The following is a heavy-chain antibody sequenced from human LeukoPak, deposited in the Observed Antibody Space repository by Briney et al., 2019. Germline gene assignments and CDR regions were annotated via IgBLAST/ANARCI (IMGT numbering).Heavy chain of an antibody. J-gene: IGHJ4*02. D-gene: IGHD3-22*01. CDR2: ISSSGSTI. V-gene: IGHV3-48*03. CDR1: GFTFSSYE. Sequence: QSGGSLRLSCAASGFTFSSYEMNWVRQAPGKGLEWVSYISSSGSTIYYADSVKGRFTISRDNAKNSLYLQMNSLRAEDTAVYYCARARDRKYYYDSSGYYRPPPEYWGQGTLVTVSS. CDR3: ARARDRKYYYDSSGYYRPPPEY.